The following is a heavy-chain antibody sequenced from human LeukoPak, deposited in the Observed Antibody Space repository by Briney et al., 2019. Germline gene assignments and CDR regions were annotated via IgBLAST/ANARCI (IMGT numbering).Heavy chain of an antibody. CDR3: AGDGYRTSWYYY. J-gene: IGHJ4*02. D-gene: IGHD6-13*01. Sequence: SETLSLTCTVSGASISSYYWGWIRQPAGKDLEWIGHIYTSGSTKYNPSLKSRVTISLDKSENQFSLKLSSVTAADTAVYYCAGDGYRTSWYYYWGQGTLVTVSS. CDR2: IYTSGST. V-gene: IGHV4-4*07. CDR1: GASISSYY.